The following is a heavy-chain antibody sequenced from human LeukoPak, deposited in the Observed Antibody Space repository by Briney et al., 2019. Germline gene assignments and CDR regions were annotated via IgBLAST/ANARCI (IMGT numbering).Heavy chain of an antibody. Sequence: GRSLRLSCAASGFTFSSYAMHWVRQAPGKGLEWVAVISYDGSNKYYADSVKGRFTISRDNSKNTLYLQIASLRVEDTAVYYCARGMAHLWFLIDSWGQGTQVTVSS. J-gene: IGHJ4*02. CDR2: ISYDGSNK. V-gene: IGHV3-30-3*01. CDR1: GFTFSSYA. CDR3: ARGMAHLWFLIDS. D-gene: IGHD3-22*01.